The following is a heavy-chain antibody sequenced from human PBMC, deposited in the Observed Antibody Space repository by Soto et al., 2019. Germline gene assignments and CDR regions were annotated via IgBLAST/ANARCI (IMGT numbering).Heavy chain of an antibody. CDR2: VGGSGDST. CDR1: GFTFSNYA. Sequence: EVQLLDSGGGLVQPGGSLRLSCAASGFTFSNYAMSWVRQAPGKGLEWVSGVGGSGDSTYYADSVKGRFTISRDNSKDTLYLPMNSLRAEDTAVYYCAKSPLRYCSGGSCYPPHYFDYWGQGTLVTVSS. CDR3: AKSPLRYCSGGSCYPPHYFDY. J-gene: IGHJ4*02. D-gene: IGHD2-15*01. V-gene: IGHV3-23*01.